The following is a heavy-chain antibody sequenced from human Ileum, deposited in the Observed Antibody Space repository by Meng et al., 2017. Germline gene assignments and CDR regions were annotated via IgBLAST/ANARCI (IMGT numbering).Heavy chain of an antibody. Sequence: GGSLRLSCASSGFTFSNNAMHWVRQAPGKGLEWVAVIGHTGTTIYYADSVKGRFTISRDSAKNTLYLQMNSLRTEDTAVYFCAREVGVRGFMDVWGQGTTVTVSS. CDR2: IGHTGTTI. D-gene: IGHD3-10*01. J-gene: IGHJ6*02. V-gene: IGHV3-30*01. CDR1: GFTFSNNA. CDR3: AREVGVRGFMDV.